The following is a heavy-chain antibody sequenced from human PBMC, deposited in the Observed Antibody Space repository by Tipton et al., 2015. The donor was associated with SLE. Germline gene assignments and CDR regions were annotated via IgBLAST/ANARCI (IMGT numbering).Heavy chain of an antibody. V-gene: IGHV4-39*07. J-gene: IGHJ4*02. CDR3: ARGWDYLDQAGIDY. D-gene: IGHD1-7*01. CDR1: GGSISSSSYY. CDR2: IYYSGST. Sequence: TLSLTCTVSGGSISSSSYYWGWIRQPPGKGLEWIGSIYYSGSTYYNPSLKSRVTISVDTSKNQFSLKLSSVTAADTAVYYCARGWDYLDQAGIDYWGQGTLVTASS.